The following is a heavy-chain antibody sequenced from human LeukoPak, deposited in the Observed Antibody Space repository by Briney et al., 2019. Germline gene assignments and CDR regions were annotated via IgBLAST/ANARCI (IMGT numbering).Heavy chain of an antibody. CDR3: AKRRAVAGTRGFDY. V-gene: IGHV3-23*01. Sequence: PGGSLRLSCAASGFTFSSYAMSWVRQAPGKGLEWVSGISGGGGSTYYADSVKGRFTISRDNSKNTVYLQMNSLRAEDTAVYYCAKRRAVAGTRGFDYWGQGTLVTVSS. D-gene: IGHD6-19*01. CDR2: ISGGGGST. J-gene: IGHJ4*02. CDR1: GFTFSSYA.